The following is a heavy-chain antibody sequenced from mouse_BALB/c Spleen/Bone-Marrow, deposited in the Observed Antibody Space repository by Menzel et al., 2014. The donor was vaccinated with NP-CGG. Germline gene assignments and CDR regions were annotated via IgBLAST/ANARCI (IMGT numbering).Heavy chain of an antibody. V-gene: IGHV7-3*02. J-gene: IGHJ4*01. CDR3: ARNPMDY. CDR2: IRNKAYDYTT. Sequence: DVKLVESGGGLVQPGGSLRLSCTTSGFTFTDSYMSWVRQPPGKALEWLGFIRNKAYDYTTEYSASVKGRFTISRDSSQSILYLQMNTLRPEDSATYYCARNPMDYWGQGTSVTVSS. CDR1: GFTFTDSY.